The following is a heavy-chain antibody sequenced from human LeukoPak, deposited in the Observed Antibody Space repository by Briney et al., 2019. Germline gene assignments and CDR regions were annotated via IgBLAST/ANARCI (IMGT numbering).Heavy chain of an antibody. D-gene: IGHD5-12*01. CDR2: INHSGST. Sequence: PSETLSLTCAVYGGSFSGYYWSWILQPPGKGLEWIGEINHSGSTNYNPSLKSRVTISVDTSKNQFSLKLSSVTAADTAVYYCARGYSGYDRFFDYWGQGTLVTVSS. V-gene: IGHV4-34*01. CDR3: ARGYSGYDRFFDY. CDR1: GGSFSGYY. J-gene: IGHJ4*02.